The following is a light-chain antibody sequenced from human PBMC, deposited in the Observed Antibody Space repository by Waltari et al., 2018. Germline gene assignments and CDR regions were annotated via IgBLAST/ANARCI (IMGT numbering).Light chain of an antibody. CDR1: QSVSHSN. V-gene: IGKV3-20*01. J-gene: IGKJ4*01. Sequence: EIVLTQSPVTLSLSPGERATLSCRATQSVSHSNLAWYQQKGGQAPRLLIYGASSRATGIPDRFSGSGSGTDFTLSISRLEPEDYGVYYCQQYAGSPITFGGGTKVEI. CDR2: GAS. CDR3: QQYAGSPIT.